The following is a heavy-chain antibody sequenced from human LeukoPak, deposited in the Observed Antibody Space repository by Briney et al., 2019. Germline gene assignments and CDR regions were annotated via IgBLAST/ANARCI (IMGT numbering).Heavy chain of an antibody. Sequence: PGGSLRLSCAASGFTFSSYGMHWVRQAPGKGLEWVAVIWYDGSNKYYADSVKGRFTISRDNSKNTLYLQMNSLRAEDTAVYYCARGTMVRGVIGAFDIWGQGTMVTVSS. J-gene: IGHJ3*02. CDR2: IWYDGSNK. CDR3: ARGTMVRGVIGAFDI. CDR1: GFTFSSYG. D-gene: IGHD3-10*01. V-gene: IGHV3-33*01.